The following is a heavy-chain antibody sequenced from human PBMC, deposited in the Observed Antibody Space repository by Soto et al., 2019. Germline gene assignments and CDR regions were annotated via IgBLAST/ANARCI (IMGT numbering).Heavy chain of an antibody. V-gene: IGHV3-72*01. CDR1: GFTFSDHY. D-gene: IGHD1-26*01. Sequence: EVQLVESGGGLVQPGGSLRLSCAASGFTFSDHYMDWVGQAPGKGLEWVGRIRNEVKSYTTQYAASVTGTFTISRDDSKRSLYLQMNSLQTEDTAVYYCVRAAGPTANSYSYALDVWGQGTTVTVAS. J-gene: IGHJ6*02. CDR3: VRAAGPTANSYSYALDV. CDR2: IRNEVKSYTT.